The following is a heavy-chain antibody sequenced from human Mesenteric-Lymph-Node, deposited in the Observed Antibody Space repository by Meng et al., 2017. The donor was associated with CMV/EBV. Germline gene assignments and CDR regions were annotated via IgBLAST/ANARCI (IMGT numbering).Heavy chain of an antibody. J-gene: IGHJ4*02. D-gene: IGHD6-19*01. CDR3: ARDSVSSDWLKTFDY. V-gene: IGHV3-15*01. CDR2: IKTTNDGAPT. CDR1: FTFSGVW. Sequence: FTFSGVWMSWVRQAPGKGLEWVGRIKTTNDGAPTDYAAPVKGRFTISRDNSKNTVYLQMNRLRAEDTALYFCARDSVSSDWLKTFDYWGQGTLVTVSS.